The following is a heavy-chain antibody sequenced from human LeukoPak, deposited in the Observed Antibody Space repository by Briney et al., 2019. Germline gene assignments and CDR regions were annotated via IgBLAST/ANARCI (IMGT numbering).Heavy chain of an antibody. CDR2: INSDGSIT. J-gene: IGHJ4*02. Sequence: PGGSLRLSCAASGFTFSSYWMHWVRQAPGKGLMWVSRINSDGSITNYADSVKGRFTISRDNAKNTLYLQMNSLSAEDTAVYYCARVRATFSPHFDNWGQGTLLTVSS. V-gene: IGHV3-74*01. CDR1: GFTFSSYW. D-gene: IGHD5-12*01. CDR3: ARVRATFSPHFDN.